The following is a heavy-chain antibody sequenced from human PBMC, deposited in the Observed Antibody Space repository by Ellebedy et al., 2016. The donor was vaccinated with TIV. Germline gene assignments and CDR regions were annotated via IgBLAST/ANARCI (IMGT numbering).Heavy chain of an antibody. CDR1: GVTFSRYA. CDR3: ARGEYRNWFDP. J-gene: IGHJ5*02. D-gene: IGHD3-10*01. CDR2: LIPMYSNT. V-gene: IGHV1-69*13. Sequence: AASVKVSCKASGVTFSRYAVSWVRQAPGQGLEWMGTLIPMYSNTHYAQKLQGRVTIAADESTNTAFMELSSLKSEDTAIYYCARGEYRNWFDPWGQGTLVTVSS.